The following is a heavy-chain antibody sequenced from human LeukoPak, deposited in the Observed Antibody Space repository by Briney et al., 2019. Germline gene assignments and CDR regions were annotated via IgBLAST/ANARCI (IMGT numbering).Heavy chain of an antibody. J-gene: IGHJ4*02. CDR1: GFTFSSYW. CDR2: IKQDGSEK. D-gene: IGHD3-10*01. Sequence: GSLRLSCVASGFTFSSYWMSWVRQAPGKGLEWVANIKQDGSEKYYVDSVEGRFTISRDNAKNSLYLQVNSLRVDDTAVYYCAKNRGSGSYYDYWGQGTLVTVSS. CDR3: AKNRGSGSYYDY. V-gene: IGHV3-7*01.